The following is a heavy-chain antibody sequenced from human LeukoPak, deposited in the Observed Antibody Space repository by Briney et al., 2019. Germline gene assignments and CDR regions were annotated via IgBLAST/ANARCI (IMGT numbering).Heavy chain of an antibody. J-gene: IGHJ5*02. CDR1: GGSFSGYY. D-gene: IGHD4-17*01. CDR2: IYYSGST. V-gene: IGHV4-59*01. Sequence: PSETLSLTCAVYGGSFSGYYWSWIRQPPGKGLEWIGYIYYSGSTNYNPSLKSRVTISVDTSKNQFSLKLSSVTAADTAVYYCARDIHDYGDYVWFDPWGQGTLVTVSS. CDR3: ARDIHDYGDYVWFDP.